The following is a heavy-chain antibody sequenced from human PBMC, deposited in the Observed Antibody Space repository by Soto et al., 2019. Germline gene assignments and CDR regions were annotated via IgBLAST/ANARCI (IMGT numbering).Heavy chain of an antibody. J-gene: IGHJ4*02. D-gene: IGHD1-20*01. CDR2: ISGNGVST. Sequence: GGSLRLSCAASGFTFSSYAMSWVRQAPGEGLEWVLTISGNGVSTYYADSVKGRFTISRDNSKNTVYLQMNSLRAEDTAVYYCAKGGYKSVFDYWGQGTLVTVSS. CDR1: GFTFSSYA. CDR3: AKGGYKSVFDY. V-gene: IGHV3-23*01.